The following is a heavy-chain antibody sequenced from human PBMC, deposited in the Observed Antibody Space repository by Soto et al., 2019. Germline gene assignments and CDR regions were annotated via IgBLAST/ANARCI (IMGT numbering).Heavy chain of an antibody. J-gene: IGHJ4*02. D-gene: IGHD3-10*01. Sequence: QVQLVQSGAEVKNPGSSVRVSRKASGGTFSSYTLNWVRQAPGQGLEWMGRIIPILSMSTYAQKFQGRVSIIADKSTTTAYMTLSSLRSDDTAIYYCARSYGSGSRPFDYWGQGTLVTVSS. CDR3: ARSYGSGSRPFDY. CDR1: GGTFSSYT. V-gene: IGHV1-69*02. CDR2: IIPILSMS.